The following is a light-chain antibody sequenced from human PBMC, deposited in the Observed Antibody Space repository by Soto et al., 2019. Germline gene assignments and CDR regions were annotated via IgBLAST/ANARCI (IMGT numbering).Light chain of an antibody. Sequence: QSVLTQPASVSGSPGQSITISCTGTSSDVGGYNYVSWYQQHPGKAPKLMIYEVRNRPSGVSNRFSGSKSGNTASLTISGLQAEDEADYYCSSYTSSRTPYVFGTGTQLTVL. J-gene: IGLJ1*01. CDR1: SSDVGGYNY. V-gene: IGLV2-14*01. CDR3: SSYTSSRTPYV. CDR2: EVR.